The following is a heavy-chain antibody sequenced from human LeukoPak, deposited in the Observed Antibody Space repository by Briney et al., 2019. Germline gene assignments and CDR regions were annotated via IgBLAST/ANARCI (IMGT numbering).Heavy chain of an antibody. Sequence: GGSPRLSCAASGFTFSSYWMSWVRQAPGKGLEWVANIKQDGSEKYYVDSVKGRFTISRDNAKNSLYLQMNSLRAEDTAVYYCARRGYCSSTSCRVFDYWGQGNLVTVSS. CDR1: GFTFSSYW. CDR2: IKQDGSEK. V-gene: IGHV3-7*01. CDR3: ARRGYCSSTSCRVFDY. J-gene: IGHJ4*02. D-gene: IGHD2-2*01.